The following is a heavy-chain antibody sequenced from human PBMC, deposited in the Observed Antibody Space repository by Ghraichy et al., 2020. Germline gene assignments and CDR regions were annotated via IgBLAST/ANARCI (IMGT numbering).Heavy chain of an antibody. CDR2: INSDGSST. V-gene: IGHV3-74*01. J-gene: IGHJ6*03. CDR1: GFTFSSYW. D-gene: IGHD1-26*01. CDR3: ARGGVPSGWDYYYYYMDV. Sequence: GESLNISCAASGFTFSSYWMHWVRQAPGKGLVWVSRINSDGSSTSYADSVKGRFTISRDNAKNTLYLQMNSLRAEDTAVYYCARGGVPSGWDYYYYYMDVWGKGTTVTVSS.